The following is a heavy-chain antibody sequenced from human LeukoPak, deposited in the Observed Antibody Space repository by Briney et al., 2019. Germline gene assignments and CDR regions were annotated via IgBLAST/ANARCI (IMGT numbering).Heavy chain of an antibody. J-gene: IGHJ4*02. D-gene: IGHD6-19*01. CDR1: GGSFSGYY. Sequence: SETLSLTCAVYGGSFSGYYCSWIRQPPGKGLEWIGEINHSGSTSYNSYLRSRVNISVDTSMNRFSLKLTSVTAADTAVYYCARQQWPESNWGQGTLVTVSS. CDR2: INHSGST. CDR3: ARQQWPESN. V-gene: IGHV4-34*01.